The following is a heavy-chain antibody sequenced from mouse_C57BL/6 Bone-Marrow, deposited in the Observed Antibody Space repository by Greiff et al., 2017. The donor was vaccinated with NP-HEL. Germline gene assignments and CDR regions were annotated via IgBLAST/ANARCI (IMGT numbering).Heavy chain of an antibody. Sequence: EVQLQQSGPELVKPGASVKIPCKASGYTFTDYNMDWVKQSHGKSLEWIGDINPNNGGTIYNQKFKGKATLTVAKSSSTAYMELRSLTSEDTAVYYCARPRSRYFDVWGTGTTVTVSS. CDR2: INPNNGGT. CDR3: ARPRSRYFDV. J-gene: IGHJ1*03. V-gene: IGHV1-18*01. CDR1: GYTFTDYN.